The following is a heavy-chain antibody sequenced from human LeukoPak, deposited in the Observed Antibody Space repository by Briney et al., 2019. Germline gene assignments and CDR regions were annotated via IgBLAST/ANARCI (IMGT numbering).Heavy chain of an antibody. CDR1: GFTFSSYA. V-gene: IGHV3-30*04. CDR3: ARSIVATIGYFDY. D-gene: IGHD5-12*01. J-gene: IGHJ4*02. Sequence: GGSLRLSCAASGFTFSSYAMHWVRQAPGKVLEWVAVISYDGSNKYYADSVKGRFTISRDNSKNTLYLQMNSLRAEDTAVYYCARSIVATIGYFDYWGQGTLVTVSS. CDR2: ISYDGSNK.